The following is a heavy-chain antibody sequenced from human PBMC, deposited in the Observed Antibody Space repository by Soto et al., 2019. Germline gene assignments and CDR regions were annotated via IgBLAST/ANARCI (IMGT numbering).Heavy chain of an antibody. J-gene: IGHJ6*02. CDR1: GGTFSSFA. Sequence: QVLLVQSGAEVKKPGSSVRVSCKTSGGTFSSFAISWVRLAPGQGLEWMGVIVPMFAAPTYAQKFQGRVSITAGESTRTAYMERTRLRSDDTAVYYCARDRVMRGNAYYYGMDVWGQGTTVTVSS. D-gene: IGHD2-21*01. CDR3: ARDRVMRGNAYYYGMDV. CDR2: IVPMFAAP. V-gene: IGHV1-69*12.